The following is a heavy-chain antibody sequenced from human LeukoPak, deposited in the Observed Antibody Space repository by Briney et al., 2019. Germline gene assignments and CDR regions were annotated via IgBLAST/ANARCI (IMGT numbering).Heavy chain of an antibody. CDR2: IWFDGSNT. J-gene: IGHJ4*02. D-gene: IGHD4-11*01. CDR3: ARLTTRYFDY. Sequence: GGSLRLSCAASGFTFDDYTMPWVRQAPGKGLEWVAVIWFDGSNTYYADSVKGRFTISRDNSKNTLFLQMNSLRAEDTAVYFCARLTTRYFDYWGQGTLVTVSS. CDR1: GFTFDDYT. V-gene: IGHV3-33*08.